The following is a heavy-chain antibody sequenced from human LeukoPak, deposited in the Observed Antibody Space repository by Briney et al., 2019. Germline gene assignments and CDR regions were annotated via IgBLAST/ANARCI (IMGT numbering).Heavy chain of an antibody. J-gene: IGHJ5*02. CDR1: GGSISTYY. CDR2: IYTRGST. V-gene: IGHV4-4*09. Sequence: KASETLSLTCTVSGGSISTYYWSWIRQPPGKGLEWIGYIYTRGSTNYNPSVKDRVTISVDTSKSQFSLKLSSVTAADTAVYYCAREGTDVVVVAAGGWFDPWGQRTLVTVSS. D-gene: IGHD2-15*01. CDR3: AREGTDVVVVAAGGWFDP.